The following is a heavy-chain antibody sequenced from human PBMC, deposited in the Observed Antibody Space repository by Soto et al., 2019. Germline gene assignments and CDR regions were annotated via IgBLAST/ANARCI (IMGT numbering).Heavy chain of an antibody. CDR1: SVSNAW. CDR3: TTMLLDAGYCSGGSCRKLDY. V-gene: IGHV3-15*07. Sequence: SVSNAWMNWVRPAPGKGLEWVGRIKSKTDGGTTDYAAPVKGRFTISRDDSKNTLYLQMNSLKTEDTAVYYCTTMLLDAGYCSGGSCRKLDYWGQGTLVTVSS. D-gene: IGHD2-15*01. J-gene: IGHJ4*02. CDR2: IKSKTDGGTT.